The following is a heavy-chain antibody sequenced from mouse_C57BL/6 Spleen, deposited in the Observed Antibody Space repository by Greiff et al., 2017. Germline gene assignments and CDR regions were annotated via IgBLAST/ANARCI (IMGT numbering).Heavy chain of an antibody. V-gene: IGHV1-55*01. J-gene: IGHJ4*01. CDR1: GYTFTSYW. Sequence: QVQLQQPGAELVKPGASVKMSCKASGYTFTSYWITWVKQRPGQGLEWIGDIYPGSGSTNYNEKFKSKATLTVDTSSSTAYMQLSSLTSEYSAVYYCARPIYYYGSSYVNYAMDYWGQGTSVTVSS. D-gene: IGHD1-1*01. CDR3: ARPIYYYGSSYVNYAMDY. CDR2: IYPGSGST.